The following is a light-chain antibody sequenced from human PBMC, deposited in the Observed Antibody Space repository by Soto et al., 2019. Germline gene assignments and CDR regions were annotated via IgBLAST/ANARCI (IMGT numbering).Light chain of an antibody. CDR2: GAS. Sequence: ELVLTQSPGTLSVSPGERATLSCRASQSVSSKLAWYQQKPGQAPRLLFYGASTGATGIPARFSGSGSETEFTLAISSLQSEDFAVYYCQQYNNWPGTFGQGTKVESK. CDR3: QQYNNWPGT. CDR1: QSVSSK. J-gene: IGKJ1*01. V-gene: IGKV3-15*01.